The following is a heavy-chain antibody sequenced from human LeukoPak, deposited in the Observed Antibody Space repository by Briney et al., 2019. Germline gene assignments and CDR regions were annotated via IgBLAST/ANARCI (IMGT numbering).Heavy chain of an antibody. CDR1: GFTFNNYY. Sequence: GGSLRLSSAASGFTFNNYYMNWVRQAPGKGLEWVSYISSGSSTIYYADSVKGRFTISRDNAKNSLYLQMNSLRAEDTAVYYCARVLREWLLFGWFDPWGQGTLVTVSS. D-gene: IGHD3-3*01. CDR2: ISSGSSTI. CDR3: ARVLREWLLFGWFDP. V-gene: IGHV3-48*01. J-gene: IGHJ5*02.